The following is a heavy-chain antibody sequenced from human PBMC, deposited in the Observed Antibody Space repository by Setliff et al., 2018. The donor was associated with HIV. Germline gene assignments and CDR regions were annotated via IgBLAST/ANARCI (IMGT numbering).Heavy chain of an antibody. Sequence: SETLSLTCTVSGGSISSGGYYWSWIRQHPGKGLELIGYIYYSGSTYYNPSLKSRVTMSVDTSKNQFSLKLSSVTAADTAVYYFARARGLLPYSSLDVWGKGTTLTVS. J-gene: IGHJ6*03. CDR3: ARARGLLPYSSLDV. D-gene: IGHD3-10*01. V-gene: IGHV4-31*03. CDR1: GGSISSGGYY. CDR2: IYYSGST.